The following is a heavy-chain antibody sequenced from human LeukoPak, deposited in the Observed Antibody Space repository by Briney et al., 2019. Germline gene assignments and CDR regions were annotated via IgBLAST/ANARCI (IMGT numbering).Heavy chain of an antibody. Sequence: GGSLRLSCAASRFTFSSYSMNWVRQAPGKGLEWVSSISSSSSYIYYADSVKGRFTISRDNAKNSLYLQMNSLRAEDTAVYYCAKEVMVRPSDVWGKGTTVTISS. J-gene: IGHJ6*04. CDR3: AKEVMVRPSDV. CDR1: RFTFSSYS. CDR2: ISSSSSYI. D-gene: IGHD3-10*01. V-gene: IGHV3-21*04.